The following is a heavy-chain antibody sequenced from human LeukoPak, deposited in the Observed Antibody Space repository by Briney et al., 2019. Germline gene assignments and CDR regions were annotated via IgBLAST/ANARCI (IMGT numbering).Heavy chain of an antibody. V-gene: IGHV3-30*02. D-gene: IGHD2-2*01. CDR3: ARWSCSSTSCPSDF. J-gene: IGHJ4*02. CDR1: GFTFSSYG. Sequence: PGGSLRLSRAASGFTFSSYGMHWVRQAPGKGLEWVAFIRYDGSNKYYADSVKGRFTISRDNSKNTLYLQMNSLRAEDTAVYYCARWSCSSTSCPSDFWGQGTLVTVSS. CDR2: IRYDGSNK.